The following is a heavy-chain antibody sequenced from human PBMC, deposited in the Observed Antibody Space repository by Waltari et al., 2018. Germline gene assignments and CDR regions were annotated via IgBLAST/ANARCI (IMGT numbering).Heavy chain of an antibody. D-gene: IGHD3-22*01. CDR2: IYHSGST. J-gene: IGHJ3*02. CDR1: GYSISSGYY. CDR3: ATTYYYDSSGYSDAFDI. V-gene: IGHV4-38-2*01. Sequence: QVQLQESGPGLVKPSETLSLTCAVSGYSISSGYYWGWIRQPPGKGLEWIGGIYHSGSTYYNPSLKSRVTISVDTSKNQFSLKLSSVTAADTAVYYCATTYYYDSSGYSDAFDIWGQGTMVTVSS.